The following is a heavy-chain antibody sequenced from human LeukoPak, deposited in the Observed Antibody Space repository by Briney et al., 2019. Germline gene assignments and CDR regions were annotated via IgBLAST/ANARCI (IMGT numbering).Heavy chain of an antibody. J-gene: IGHJ3*02. V-gene: IGHV4-30-2*01. D-gene: IGHD2-15*01. CDR1: GGSISSGGYS. CDR3: ARYCSGGSCQDAFDI. Sequence: PSETLSLTCAVSGGSISSGGYSWSWIRQPPGKGLEWIGYIYHSGSTYYNPSLKSRVTISVDRSKNQFSLKLSSVTAADTAVYYCARYCSGGSCQDAFDIWGQGTMVTVSS. CDR2: IYHSGST.